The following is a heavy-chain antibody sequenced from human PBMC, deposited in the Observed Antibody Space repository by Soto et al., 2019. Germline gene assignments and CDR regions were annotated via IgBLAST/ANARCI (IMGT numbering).Heavy chain of an antibody. CDR3: ARVGVEYGSGRSNFDY. V-gene: IGHV4-30-4*01. CDR1: GGSISSGDYY. D-gene: IGHD3-10*01. Sequence: SETLSLTCTVSGGSISSGDYYWSWIRQPPGKGLEWIGYIYYSGSTYYNPSLKSRVTISVDTSKNQVSLKLSSVTAADTAVYYCARVGVEYGSGRSNFDYWGQGTLVTVSS. J-gene: IGHJ4*02. CDR2: IYYSGST.